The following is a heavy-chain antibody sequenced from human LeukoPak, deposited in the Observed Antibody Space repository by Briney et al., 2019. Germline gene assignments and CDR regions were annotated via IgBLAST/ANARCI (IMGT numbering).Heavy chain of an antibody. V-gene: IGHV3-30*02. D-gene: IGHD3-3*01. CDR1: GFTFSSYG. CDR3: AKVPPPGVVITYYYYYYMDV. Sequence: PGGSLRLSCAASGFTFSSYGMHWVRQAPGKGLEWVAFIRDDGSNKYYADSVKGRFTISRDNSKNTLYLQMNSLRAEDTAVYYCAKVPPPGVVITYYYYYYMDVWGKGTTVTVSS. J-gene: IGHJ6*03. CDR2: IRDDGSNK.